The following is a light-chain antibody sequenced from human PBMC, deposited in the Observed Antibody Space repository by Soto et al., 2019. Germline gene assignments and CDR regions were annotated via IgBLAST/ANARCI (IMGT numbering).Light chain of an antibody. CDR1: QGFAGN. Sequence: DIQLTQSPSFLSASVGARVTITCRAIQGFAGNLAWYQQKPGKAPKLRIYAASTLQSGVPSRFSGSGSGTEFTLTISSLQPEDFATYYCQQLNSYPLTFGGGTKVEIK. J-gene: IGKJ4*01. CDR2: AAS. CDR3: QQLNSYPLT. V-gene: IGKV1-9*01.